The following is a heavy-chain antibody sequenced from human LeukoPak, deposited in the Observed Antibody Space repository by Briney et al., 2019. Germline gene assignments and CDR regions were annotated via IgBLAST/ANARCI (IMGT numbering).Heavy chain of an antibody. CDR2: IYYSGST. Sequence: SETLSLTCTVSGGSISSSSYYWGWIRQPPGKGLEWIGSIYYSGSTYYNPSLKSRLTILADTSKNQFSLKLSSVTAADTAVYYCARLLYYYDTSGYYGFFDIWGQGTMVTVSS. J-gene: IGHJ3*02. CDR3: ARLLYYYDTSGYYGFFDI. D-gene: IGHD3-22*01. V-gene: IGHV4-39*07. CDR1: GGSISSSSYY.